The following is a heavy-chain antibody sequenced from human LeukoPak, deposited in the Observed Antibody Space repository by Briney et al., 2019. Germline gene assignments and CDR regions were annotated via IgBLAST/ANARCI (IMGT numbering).Heavy chain of an antibody. CDR1: GYTFTSYD. CDR3: AKIPWSEDDYYYYYMDV. V-gene: IGHV1-8*01. D-gene: IGHD2-8*01. J-gene: IGHJ6*03. Sequence: ASVKVSCKASGYTFTSYDINWVRQAPGQGLEWMGWMNPNSGDTGYPQKFQGRVTMTRDTSITTAYMELSSLRSEDTAVYYCAKIPWSEDDYYYYYMDVWGKGTTVTVSS. CDR2: MNPNSGDT.